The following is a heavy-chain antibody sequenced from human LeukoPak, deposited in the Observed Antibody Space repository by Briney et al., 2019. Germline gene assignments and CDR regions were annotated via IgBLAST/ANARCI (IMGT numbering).Heavy chain of an antibody. CDR1: GFTFSSYS. CDR3: ARVDGGFDI. V-gene: IGHV3-48*02. Sequence: PGGSLRLSCAGTGFTFSSYSMNWVRQAPGKGREWVSYINGSSSIIYNADSVKGRFTISRDNAKNSLYLQMNSLRDEDTAMYYCARVDGGFDIWGQGTMVTVSS. J-gene: IGHJ3*02. CDR2: INGSSSII.